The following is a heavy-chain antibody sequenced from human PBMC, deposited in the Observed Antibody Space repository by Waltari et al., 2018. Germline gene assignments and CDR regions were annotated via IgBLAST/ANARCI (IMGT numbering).Heavy chain of an antibody. V-gene: IGHV1-2*06. D-gene: IGHD6-13*01. CDR3: ARTAAAWYFDY. CDR1: GYTFTGYY. CDR2: INPNRGGT. J-gene: IGHJ4*02. Sequence: QVQLVQSGAEVKKPGASVKVSCKASGYTFTGYYMHWVRQAPGQGLEWMGRINPNRGGTNYAQKFQGRVTMTRDTSISTAYMELSRLRSDDTAVYYCARTAAAWYFDYWGQGTLVTVSS.